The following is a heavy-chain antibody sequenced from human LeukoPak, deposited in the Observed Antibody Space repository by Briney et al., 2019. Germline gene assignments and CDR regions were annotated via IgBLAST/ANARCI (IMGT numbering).Heavy chain of an antibody. Sequence: SETLSLTCTVSGGSISSYHWGWIRRPPGRGLEWIGYILDSGTTNYTPSLKSRVTISVDTSKNQFSLKLNFVTAADTAVYYCARVGTGTVDYWGQGTLVTVSS. CDR3: ARVGTGTVDY. J-gene: IGHJ4*02. V-gene: IGHV4-59*01. CDR2: ILDSGTT. CDR1: GGSISSYH. D-gene: IGHD1-1*01.